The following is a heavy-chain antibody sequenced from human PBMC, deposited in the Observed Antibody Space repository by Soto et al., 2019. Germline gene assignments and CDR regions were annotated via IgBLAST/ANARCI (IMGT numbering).Heavy chain of an antibody. J-gene: IGHJ6*02. CDR1: GFTFSSYS. Sequence: EVQLVESGGGLVKPGGSLRLSCAASGFTFSSYSMNWVRQAPGKGLEWVSSIRGSSSYIYYADSVKGRFTISRANAKNSLYLQMNRLRAEGTAVYYCARAGGPGGSSPKITSCYYGMDVWGQGTTVTVSS. V-gene: IGHV3-21*01. D-gene: IGHD3-16*01. CDR3: ARAGGPGGSSPKITSCYYGMDV. CDR2: IRGSSSYI.